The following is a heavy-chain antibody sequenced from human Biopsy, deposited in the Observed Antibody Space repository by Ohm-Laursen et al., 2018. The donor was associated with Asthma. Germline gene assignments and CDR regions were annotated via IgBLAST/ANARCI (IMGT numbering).Heavy chain of an antibody. J-gene: IGHJ4*02. Sequence: SLRPSCAASRFTYEMHWVRQAPGKGLEWVAVISYDGSSIYYADSVKGRFTISRDNSKNTLSLQMNSLTAEDTAVYHCAREGVAGTHIEDWGQGTLVTVSS. V-gene: IGHV3-30-3*01. CDR2: ISYDGSSI. D-gene: IGHD6-19*01. CDR1: RFTYE. CDR3: AREGVAGTHIED.